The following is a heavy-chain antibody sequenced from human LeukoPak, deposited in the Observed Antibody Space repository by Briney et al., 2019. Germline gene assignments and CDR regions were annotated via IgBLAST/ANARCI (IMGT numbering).Heavy chain of an antibody. D-gene: IGHD2-21*02. CDR2: IWYGGSNK. CDR1: GFTFSSYG. J-gene: IGHJ5*02. V-gene: IGHV3-33*06. Sequence: GRSLRLSCAASGFTFSSYGMHWVRQAAGKGVEGVAVIWYGGSNKYYGDSVKGRFHISRDNSKNTLYLQMNSLRAEDTAVDYCGKGESDGGWFDPGGQGTLVTVSS. CDR3: GKGESDGGWFDP.